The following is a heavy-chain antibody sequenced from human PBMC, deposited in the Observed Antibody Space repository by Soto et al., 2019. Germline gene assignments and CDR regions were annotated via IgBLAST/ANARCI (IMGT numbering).Heavy chain of an antibody. V-gene: IGHV1-3*01. CDR1: GYTFTSYA. D-gene: IGHD5-12*01. CDR2: INAGNGNT. J-gene: IGHJ4*02. CDR3: AREGSGYDDALDY. Sequence: QVQLVQSGAEVKKPGASVKVSCKASGYTFTSYAMHWVRQAPGQRLEWMGWINAGNGNTKYSQKFQGRVTITRDTSASTAYMELSSLRAEDTAVYYCAREGSGYDDALDYWGQGTLVTVSS.